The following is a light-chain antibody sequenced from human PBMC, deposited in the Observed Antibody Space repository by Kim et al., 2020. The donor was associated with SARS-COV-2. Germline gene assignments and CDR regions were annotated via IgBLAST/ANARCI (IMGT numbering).Light chain of an antibody. CDR3: LSFAGGNTSRV. J-gene: IGLJ3*02. Sequence: QSALTQPPSASGSPGQSVTISCTGTSSDIGGYNYVSWYQQHPGRAPKLMIYEVNKRPSGVPDRFSGSKSGNTASLTVSGLQAEDEADYYCLSFAGGNTSRVFGGGTQLTVL. CDR1: SSDIGGYNY. CDR2: EVN. V-gene: IGLV2-8*01.